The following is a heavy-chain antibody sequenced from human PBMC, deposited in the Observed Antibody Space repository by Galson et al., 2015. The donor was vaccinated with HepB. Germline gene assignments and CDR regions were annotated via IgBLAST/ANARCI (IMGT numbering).Heavy chain of an antibody. CDR3: ARGLIAAAGTGFDY. D-gene: IGHD6-13*01. CDR1: GFTVSSNY. Sequence: SLRLSCAASGFTVSSNYMSWVRQAPGKGLEWVSVIYSGGSTYYADSVKGRFTISRDNSKNTLYLQMNSLRAEDTAVYYCARGLIAAAGTGFDYWGQGTLVTVSS. J-gene: IGHJ4*02. CDR2: IYSGGST. V-gene: IGHV3-66*02.